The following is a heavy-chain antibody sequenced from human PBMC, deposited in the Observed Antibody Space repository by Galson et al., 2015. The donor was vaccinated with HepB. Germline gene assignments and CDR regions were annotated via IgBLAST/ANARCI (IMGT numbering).Heavy chain of an antibody. J-gene: IGHJ4*02. CDR2: ISSSSSTI. D-gene: IGHD5-18*01. CDR1: GFTFSSYS. CDR3: ARAFQTRIQLWLRAPDY. Sequence: SLRLSCAASGFTFSSYSMNWVRQAPGKGLEWVSYISSSSSTIYYADSVKGRFTISRDNAKNSLYLQMNSLRDEDTAVYYCARAFQTRIQLWLRAPDYWGQGTLVTVSS. V-gene: IGHV3-48*02.